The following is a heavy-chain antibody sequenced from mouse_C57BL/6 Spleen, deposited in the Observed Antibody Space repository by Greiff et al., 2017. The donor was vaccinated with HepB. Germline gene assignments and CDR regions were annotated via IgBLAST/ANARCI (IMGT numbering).Heavy chain of an antibody. CDR1: GYTFTDYY. Sequence: EVQLQQSGPVLVKPGASVKMSCKASGYTFTDYYMNWVKQSHGKSLEWIGVINPYNGGTSYNQKFKGKATLTVDKSSSTAYMELNSLTSEDSAVYYCASPSPVVATDYAMDYWGQGTSVTVSS. J-gene: IGHJ4*01. D-gene: IGHD1-1*01. CDR2: INPYNGGT. V-gene: IGHV1-19*01. CDR3: ASPSPVVATDYAMDY.